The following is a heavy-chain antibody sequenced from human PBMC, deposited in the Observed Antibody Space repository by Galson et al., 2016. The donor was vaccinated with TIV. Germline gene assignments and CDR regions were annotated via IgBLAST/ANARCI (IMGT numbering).Heavy chain of an antibody. J-gene: IGHJ4*02. CDR1: GFSLTTDGMC. CDR3: ARISGYYDSSGHYIPRSFDY. CDR2: LDWDDDK. Sequence: PALVKPTQTLTLTCTFSGFSLTTDGMCVNRIRQPPGKALEWLARLDWDDDKSYSSSLKTRLTISKDTSKNQVVLTMTNMDPADTATYYCARISGYYDSSGHYIPRSFDYWGQGILVTVSS. V-gene: IGHV2-70*11. D-gene: IGHD3-22*01.